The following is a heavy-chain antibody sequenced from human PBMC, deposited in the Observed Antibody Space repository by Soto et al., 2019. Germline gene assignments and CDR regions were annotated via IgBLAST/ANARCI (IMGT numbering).Heavy chain of an antibody. J-gene: IGHJ6*02. CDR2: IFPGDSDT. Sequence: HGECLKISCKASGYNFAGYWIGWVGQMPGKGLEWLGIIFPGDSDTKYSPSFQGQVIISADKSIRTAYLQWSSLKASDTAIYYCARQSGMDVWGQGTTVTVSS. V-gene: IGHV5-51*01. D-gene: IGHD5-12*01. CDR3: ARQSGMDV. CDR1: GYNFAGYW.